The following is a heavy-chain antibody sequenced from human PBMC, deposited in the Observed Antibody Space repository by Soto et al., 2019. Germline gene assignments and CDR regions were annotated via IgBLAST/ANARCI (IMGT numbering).Heavy chain of an antibody. V-gene: IGHV3-9*01. CDR2: INWKSDI. CDR1: GFTFDDNA. D-gene: IGHD3-16*01. J-gene: IGHJ4*02. Sequence: GGSLRLGCASSGFTFDDNAVHWLRQDPEKGLEGVSGINWKSDIGYADSGKGRFTISRDNAENSLYLQMNSLRAEDTALYYCAISQDRGGRTTFIYWGQGTQVTVSS. CDR3: AISQDRGGRTTFIY.